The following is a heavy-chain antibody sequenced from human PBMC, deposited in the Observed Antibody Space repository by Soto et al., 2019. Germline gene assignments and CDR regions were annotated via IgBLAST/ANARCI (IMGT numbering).Heavy chain of an antibody. Sequence: SETLSLTCTVSGGSISSSSYYWGWIRQPPGKGLEWIGSIYYSGSTYYNPSLKSRVTISVDTSKNQFSLKLSSVTAADTAVYYCARMYDYIWGSFGAFDIWGQGTMVTVSS. V-gene: IGHV4-39*01. J-gene: IGHJ3*02. CDR2: IYYSGST. D-gene: IGHD3-16*01. CDR3: ARMYDYIWGSFGAFDI. CDR1: GGSISSSSYY.